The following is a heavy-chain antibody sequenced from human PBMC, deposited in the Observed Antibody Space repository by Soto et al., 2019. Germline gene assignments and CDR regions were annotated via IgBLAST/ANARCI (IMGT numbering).Heavy chain of an antibody. D-gene: IGHD3-10*01. Sequence: WIGYIYHSGSTYYNPSLKSRVTISVGRSKNQFSLKLSSVTAADTAVYYCARIKNYYGSGSYYGPYLDYYYYGMDVWGQGTTVTVSS. V-gene: IGHV4-30-2*01. CDR3: ARIKNYYGSGSYYGPYLDYYYYGMDV. J-gene: IGHJ6*02. CDR2: IYHSGST.